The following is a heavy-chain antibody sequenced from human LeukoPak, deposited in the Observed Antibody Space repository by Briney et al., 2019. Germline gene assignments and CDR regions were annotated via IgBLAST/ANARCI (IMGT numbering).Heavy chain of an antibody. CDR1: GFTFSSYA. Sequence: PGGSLRLSCAASGFTFSSYAMGWVRQAPGKGLEWVSRINSDGSSTSYADSVKGRFTISRDNAKNTLYLQMNSLRAEGTAVYYCARVAGGPTYIAVAAPLYYYYYMDVWGKGTTVTVSS. V-gene: IGHV3-74*01. D-gene: IGHD6-19*01. CDR2: INSDGSST. CDR3: ARVAGGPTYIAVAAPLYYYYYMDV. J-gene: IGHJ6*03.